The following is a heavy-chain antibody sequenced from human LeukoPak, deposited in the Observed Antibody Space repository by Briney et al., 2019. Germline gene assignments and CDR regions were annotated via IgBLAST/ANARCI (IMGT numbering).Heavy chain of an antibody. CDR2: IFSRSDTI. Sequence: GGSLRLSCAVSGFSFDSYSMSWIRQAPGKGLEWVSYIFSRSDTIYYADSVKGRFTISRDNAKNSLYLQMNSLRVEDTAVYYCAKGPGNWIANFDYWGQGTLVTVSS. D-gene: IGHD1-20*01. CDR3: AKGPGNWIANFDY. CDR1: GFSFDSYS. V-gene: IGHV3-48*04. J-gene: IGHJ4*02.